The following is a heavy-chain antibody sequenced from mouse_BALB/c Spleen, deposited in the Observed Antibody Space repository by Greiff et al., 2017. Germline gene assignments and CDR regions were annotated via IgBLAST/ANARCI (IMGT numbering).Heavy chain of an antibody. CDR3: ARGISLLTHY. CDR2: INPYNDGT. D-gene: IGHD1-2*01. J-gene: IGHJ2*01. CDR1: GYTFTSYV. V-gene: IGHV1-14*01. Sequence: EVQLQQSGDDLVKPGASVKLSCKASGYTFTSYVMHWVKQKPGQGLEWIGYINPYNDGTKYNEKFKGKATLTSDKSSSTAYMELSSLTSEDSAVYYCARGISLLTHYWGQGTTLTVSS.